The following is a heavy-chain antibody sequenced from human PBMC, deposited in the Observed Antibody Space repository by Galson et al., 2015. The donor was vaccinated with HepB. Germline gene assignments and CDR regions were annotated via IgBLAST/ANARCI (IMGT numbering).Heavy chain of an antibody. V-gene: IGHV1-18*04. D-gene: IGHD3-10*01. CDR1: GSSFSSHG. CDR3: ARDPRMVRGVSLSPLAY. J-gene: IGHJ4*02. CDR2: ISGYNGDT. Sequence: SVTVSCKASGSSFSSHGISWVRQAPGQGLEWMGWISGYNGDTVYAQTLQGRVTMTTDTSTSTAYMELRNLRSDDTAVYYCARDPRMVRGVSLSPLAYWGQGTLVIVSS.